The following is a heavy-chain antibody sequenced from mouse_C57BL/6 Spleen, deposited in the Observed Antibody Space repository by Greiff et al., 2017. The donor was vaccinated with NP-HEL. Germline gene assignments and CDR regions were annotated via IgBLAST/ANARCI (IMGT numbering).Heavy chain of an antibody. Sequence: QVTLKVSGPGILQSSQTLSLTCSFSGFSLSTSGMGVSWIRQPSGKGLEWLAHIYWDDDKRYNPSLKSRLTISKDTSRNQVFLKITSVDTADTATYYCARKITTVVAPYYAMDYWGQGTSVTVSS. CDR3: ARKITTVVAPYYAMDY. CDR2: IYWDDDK. D-gene: IGHD1-1*01. CDR1: GFSLSTSGMG. V-gene: IGHV8-12*01. J-gene: IGHJ4*01.